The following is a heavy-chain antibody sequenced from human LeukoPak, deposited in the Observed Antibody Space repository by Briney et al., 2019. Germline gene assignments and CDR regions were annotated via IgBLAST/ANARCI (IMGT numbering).Heavy chain of an antibody. D-gene: IGHD5-18*01. CDR3: ARNFGRGIQLWLGEAFDI. CDR2: FYYNGNT. Sequence: SETLSLTCTVSGGSVSSGDYYWTWIRQAPGKGLEWIGSFYYNGNTHYNPSLESRLTISVDASKNQFSLKLSSVTAADTAVYYCARNFGRGIQLWLGEAFDIWGQGTMVTVSS. J-gene: IGHJ3*02. CDR1: GGSVSSGDYY. V-gene: IGHV4-30-4*01.